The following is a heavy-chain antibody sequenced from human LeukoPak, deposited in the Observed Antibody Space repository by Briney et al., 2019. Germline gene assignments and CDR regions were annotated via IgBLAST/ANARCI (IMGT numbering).Heavy chain of an antibody. V-gene: IGHV1-2*02. CDR1: VYTFFDDY. Sequence: ASLSVSSTRSVYTFFDDYLHWVRPAPGQGIEWMGWINPKIGDTNYLQKSEGRVTMTRDTSINTAYMELSSLRSDDTAMYYCARARWADYWGQGTLVTVSS. D-gene: IGHD5-24*01. CDR3: ARARWADY. J-gene: IGHJ4*02. CDR2: INPKIGDT.